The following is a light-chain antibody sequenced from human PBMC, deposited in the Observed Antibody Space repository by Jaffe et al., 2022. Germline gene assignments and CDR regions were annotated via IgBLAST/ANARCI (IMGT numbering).Light chain of an antibody. CDR1: SSDIGDHDY. CDR3: FSYTSRSSYVV. V-gene: IGLV2-14*01. CDR2: EVS. Sequence: QSALTQPASVSGSPGQSITISCAGSSSDIGDHDYVSWYQQHPGKVPKLIIYEVSNRPSGISNRFSGSKSGNTAALTISGLQAEDESDYYCFSYTSRSSYVVFGGGTKLTVV. J-gene: IGLJ2*01.